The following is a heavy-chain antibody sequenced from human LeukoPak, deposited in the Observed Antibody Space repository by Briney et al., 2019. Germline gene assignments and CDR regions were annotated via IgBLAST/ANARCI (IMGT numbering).Heavy chain of an antibody. D-gene: IGHD2-15*01. J-gene: IGHJ1*01. V-gene: IGHV3-23*01. Sequence: GGSLRLSCAASGLTFSSHGMSWVRQAPGKGLEWVSAISGSGGSTDYADSVKGRFTISRDNSKNTLYLQMNSLRAEDTAIYYCAIFQISTRWPEYFQHWGQGTLVTVSS. CDR1: GLTFSSHG. CDR2: ISGSGGST. CDR3: AIFQISTRWPEYFQH.